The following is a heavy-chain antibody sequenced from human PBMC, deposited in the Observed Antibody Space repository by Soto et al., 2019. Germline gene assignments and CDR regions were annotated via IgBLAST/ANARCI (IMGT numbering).Heavy chain of an antibody. Sequence: GASVKVSCKASGGTFSSYAISWVRQAPGQGLEWMGGIIPIFGTANYAQKFQGRVTITADKSTSTAYMELSSLRSEDTAVYYCARDKGPYYGSGKYNWFDPWGQGTLVTVSS. J-gene: IGHJ5*02. CDR1: GGTFSSYA. V-gene: IGHV1-69*06. D-gene: IGHD3-10*01. CDR2: IIPIFGTA. CDR3: ARDKGPYYGSGKYNWFDP.